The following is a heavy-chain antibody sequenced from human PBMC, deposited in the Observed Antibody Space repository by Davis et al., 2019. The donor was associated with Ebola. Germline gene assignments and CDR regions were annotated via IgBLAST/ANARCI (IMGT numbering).Heavy chain of an antibody. Sequence: ASVKVSCKASGYTFTGYYMHWVRQAPGQGLEWMGWINPNSGGTNYAQKFQGRVTMTRDTSISTAYMELSSLRSEDTAVYYCARTIPAANGAVGYWGQGTLVTVSS. J-gene: IGHJ4*02. CDR3: ARTIPAANGAVGY. D-gene: IGHD2-2*01. V-gene: IGHV1-2*02. CDR1: GYTFTGYY. CDR2: INPNSGGT.